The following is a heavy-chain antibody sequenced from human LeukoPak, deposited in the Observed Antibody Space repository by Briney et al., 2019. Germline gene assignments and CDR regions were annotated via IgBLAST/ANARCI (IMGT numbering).Heavy chain of an antibody. J-gene: IGHJ4*02. D-gene: IGHD3-3*01. Sequence: GGSLRLSCAASGFTFSSYAMSWVRQAPRKGLEWVSLISGSGQITYYTDPVKGRFTISRDSSKNMLFLQMNSLRADDTALYYCAKTRWSGTYYFDSWGQGTLVTVSS. V-gene: IGHV3-23*01. CDR1: GFTFSSYA. CDR2: ISGSGQIT. CDR3: AKTRWSGTYYFDS.